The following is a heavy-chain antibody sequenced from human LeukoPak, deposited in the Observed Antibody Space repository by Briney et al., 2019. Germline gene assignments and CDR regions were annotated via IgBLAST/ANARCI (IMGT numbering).Heavy chain of an antibody. CDR2: IRYSESA. D-gene: IGHD3-22*01. Sequence: PSETLSLTCTVSGDSASCTNYYWGWIRQPPGRGLEWIASIRYSESAYYSPSLKSRATISVDTSKNQFSLRLRSLTATDTAVYYCATQDSSHYWGQGTLVTVSS. J-gene: IGHJ4*02. V-gene: IGHV4-39*01. CDR3: ATQDSSHY. CDR1: GDSASCTNYY.